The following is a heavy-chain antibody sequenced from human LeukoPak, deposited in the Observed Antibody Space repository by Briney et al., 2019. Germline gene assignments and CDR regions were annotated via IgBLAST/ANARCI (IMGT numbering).Heavy chain of an antibody. D-gene: IGHD3-10*01. CDR1: GFTFSSYG. Sequence: GRSLRLPCAASGFTFSSYGMHWVRQAPGKGLEWVAVISYDGSNKYYADSVKGRFTISRDNSKNTLYLQMNSLRAEDTAVYYCATLGESLDYWGQGTLVTVSS. V-gene: IGHV3-30*03. J-gene: IGHJ4*02. CDR2: ISYDGSNK. CDR3: ATLGESLDY.